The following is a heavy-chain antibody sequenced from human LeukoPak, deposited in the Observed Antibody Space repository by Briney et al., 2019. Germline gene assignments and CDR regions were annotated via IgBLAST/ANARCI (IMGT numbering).Heavy chain of an antibody. J-gene: IGHJ3*02. Sequence: SETLSLTCTVSGYSISSGYYWSWIRQPPGKGLEWIGYIYYSGSTNYNPSLKSRVTISVDTSKNQFSLKLSSVTAVDTAVYYCARDRSSIAVADAFDIWGQGTMVTVSS. D-gene: IGHD6-19*01. CDR3: ARDRSSIAVADAFDI. CDR2: IYYSGST. V-gene: IGHV4-61*01. CDR1: GYSISSGYY.